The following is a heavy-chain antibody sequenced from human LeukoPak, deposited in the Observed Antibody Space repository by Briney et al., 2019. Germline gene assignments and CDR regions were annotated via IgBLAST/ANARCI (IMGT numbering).Heavy chain of an antibody. D-gene: IGHD4-23*01. CDR1: GFTFSSYA. V-gene: IGHV3-23*03. CDR2: IYTGGTT. CDR3: ARGRAGNLQHVGY. J-gene: IGHJ4*02. Sequence: GGSLRLSCAASGFTFSSYAMSWVRQAPGKGLEWVSGIYTGGTTYYTDSVKGRFTISRDNPNNTLYLQMHSLRAEDTAVYYCARGRAGNLQHVGYWGQGTLVTVSS.